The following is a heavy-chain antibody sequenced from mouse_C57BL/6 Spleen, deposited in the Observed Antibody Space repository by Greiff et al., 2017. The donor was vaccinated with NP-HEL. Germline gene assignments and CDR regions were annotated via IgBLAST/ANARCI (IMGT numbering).Heavy chain of an antibody. Sequence: EVKVVESGGDLVKPGGSLKLSCAASGFTFSSYGMSWVRQTPDKRLEWVATISSGGSYTYYPDSVKGRFTISRDNAKNTLYLQMSSLKSEDTAMYYCARHGDYSNDFAWFAYWGQGTLVTVSA. CDR1: GFTFSSYG. J-gene: IGHJ3*01. CDR2: ISSGGSYT. CDR3: ARHGDYSNDFAWFAY. D-gene: IGHD2-12*01. V-gene: IGHV5-6*01.